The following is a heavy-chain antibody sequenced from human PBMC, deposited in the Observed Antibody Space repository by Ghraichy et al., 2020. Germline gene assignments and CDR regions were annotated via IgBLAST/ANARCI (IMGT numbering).Heavy chain of an antibody. Sequence: ASVKVSCKASGYTFTDYNIHWVRQAPGQGLEWMGVIHPTGGSASYVERLQGRITMTTDTSTSIVYMELSRLRSEDTAVYFCARGYSEFYGMDVWGQGNTVTVSS. CDR1: GYTFTDYN. CDR3: ARGYSEFYGMDV. V-gene: IGHV1-46*04. CDR2: IHPTGGSA. J-gene: IGHJ6*02. D-gene: IGHD1-14*01.